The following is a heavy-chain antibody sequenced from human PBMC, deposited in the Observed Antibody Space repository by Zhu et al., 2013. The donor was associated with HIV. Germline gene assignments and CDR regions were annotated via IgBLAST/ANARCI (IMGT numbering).Heavy chain of an antibody. CDR2: INAGNGNT. CDR1: GYTFISYA. CDR3: ARAQEGGTTRGLDSFDI. D-gene: IGHD1-26*01. J-gene: IGHJ3*02. Sequence: QVQLVQSGAEVKKPGASVKVSCKASGYTFISYAVHWVRQAPGQRLEWMGWINAGNGNTKYSQKFQGRVTTTRDTSASTAYMELSSLRSEDTAVYYCARAQEGGTTRGLDSFDIWGQGTMVTVSS. V-gene: IGHV1-3*01.